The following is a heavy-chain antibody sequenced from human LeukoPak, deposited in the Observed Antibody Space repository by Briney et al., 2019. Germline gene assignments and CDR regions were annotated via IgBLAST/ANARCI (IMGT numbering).Heavy chain of an antibody. Sequence: ASVKVSCKASGYTFTSYYMHWVRQAPGQGLEWMGIINPSDGSTGYAQKFQGRVNMTRDTSTSTAYMELRSLRSDDTAVYYCARDSSVWLGHFDYWGQGTLVTVSS. D-gene: IGHD6-19*01. CDR2: INPSDGST. CDR1: GYTFTSYY. J-gene: IGHJ4*02. V-gene: IGHV1-46*01. CDR3: ARDSSVWLGHFDY.